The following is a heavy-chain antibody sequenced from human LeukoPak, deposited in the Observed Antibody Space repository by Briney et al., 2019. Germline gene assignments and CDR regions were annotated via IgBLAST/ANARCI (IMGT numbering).Heavy chain of an antibody. D-gene: IGHD6-13*01. CDR2: INHSGST. J-gene: IGHJ4*02. CDR3: ATSVEYSSSWFQKNPFDY. Sequence: GSLRLSCAASGFTISNYGMSWIRQPPGKGLEWIGEINHSGSTNYNPSLKSRVTISVDTSKNQFSLKLSSVTAADTAVYYCATSVEYSSSWFQKNPFDYWGQGTLVTVSS. V-gene: IGHV4-34*08. CDR1: GFTISNYG.